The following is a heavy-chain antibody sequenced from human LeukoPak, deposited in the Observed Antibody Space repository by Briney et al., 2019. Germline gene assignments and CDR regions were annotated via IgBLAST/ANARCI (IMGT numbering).Heavy chain of an antibody. Sequence: PSETLSLTCTVSGGSISSYYWSWIRQPAGKGLEWIGRIYTSGSTNYNPSLKSRVTMSVDTSKNQFSLKLSSVTAADTAVYYCARDGDSSGYTFGWFDPWGQGTLVTVSS. V-gene: IGHV4-4*07. CDR3: ARDGDSSGYTFGWFDP. CDR1: GGSISSYY. J-gene: IGHJ5*02. CDR2: IYTSGST. D-gene: IGHD3-22*01.